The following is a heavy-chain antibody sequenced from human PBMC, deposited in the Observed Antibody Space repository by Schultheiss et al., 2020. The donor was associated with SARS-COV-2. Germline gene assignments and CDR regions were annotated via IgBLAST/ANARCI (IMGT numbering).Heavy chain of an antibody. D-gene: IGHD3-10*01. CDR1: GGSISSGDYY. CDR2: IYYSGST. V-gene: IGHV4-30-4*01. CDR3: ARDSLLYYFDY. Sequence: SETLSLTCAVSGGSISSGDYYWSWIRQPPGKGLEWIGYIYYSGSTYYNPSLKSRVTISVDKSKNQFSLKLSSVTAADTAVYYCARDSLLYYFDYWGQGTLVTVSS. J-gene: IGHJ4*02.